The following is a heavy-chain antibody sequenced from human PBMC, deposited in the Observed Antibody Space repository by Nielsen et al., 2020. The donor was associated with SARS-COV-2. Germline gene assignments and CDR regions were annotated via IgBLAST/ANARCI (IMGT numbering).Heavy chain of an antibody. CDR2: INPNSGGT. V-gene: IGHV1-2*02. J-gene: IGHJ3*02. Sequence: ASVKVSCKASGYTFTSYDINWVRQAPGQGLEWIGWINPNSGGTDYAQKFQGRVTMTWATSISTAYIELSRLRSDDTAVYYCARELNVGMAIIGAFDIWGQGTMVTVSS. CDR3: ARELNVGMAIIGAFDI. D-gene: IGHD5-24*01. CDR1: GYTFTSYD.